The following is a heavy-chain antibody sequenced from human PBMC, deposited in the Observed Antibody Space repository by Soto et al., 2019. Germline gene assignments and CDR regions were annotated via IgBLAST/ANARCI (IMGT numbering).Heavy chain of an antibody. J-gene: IGHJ4*02. D-gene: IGHD4-4*01. CDR2: INPNSGGT. Sequence: QVQLVQSGAEVKKPGASVKVSCKASGYTFTGYYMHWVRQAPGQGLEWMGWINPNSGGTNYAQKFQGWVTMTRDTSNSTAYMELSRLRSDDTAVYYCARVPRGVNSNYQYYFDYWGQGTLVTVSS. CDR1: GYTFTGYY. V-gene: IGHV1-2*04. CDR3: ARVPRGVNSNYQYYFDY.